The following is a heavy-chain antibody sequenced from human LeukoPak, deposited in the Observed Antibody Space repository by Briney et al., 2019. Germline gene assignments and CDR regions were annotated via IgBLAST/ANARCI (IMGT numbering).Heavy chain of an antibody. D-gene: IGHD1-26*01. CDR1: GFTFSSYW. V-gene: IGHV3-7*01. CDR2: IKQDGSEK. CDR3: AKGAREWELLSDYYGMDV. Sequence: GGSLRLSCAASGFTFSSYWMSWVRQAPGKGLEWVANIKQDGSEKYYVDSVKGRFTISRDNSKNTLYLQMNSLRAEDTAVYYCAKGAREWELLSDYYGMDVWGQGTTVTVSS. J-gene: IGHJ6*02.